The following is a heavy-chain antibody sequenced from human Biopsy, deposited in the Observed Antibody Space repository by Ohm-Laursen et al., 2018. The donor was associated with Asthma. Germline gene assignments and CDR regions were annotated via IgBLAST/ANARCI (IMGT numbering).Heavy chain of an antibody. CDR2: MSYDGSIK. CDR3: ARGLDYSGRSGFDY. Sequence: SLRLSCTASGFTFSSYGMDRVRQAPGKGLEWVALMSYDGSIKDYADSVKGRFTISRDNSMNTLYLHMNSLRVEDTAVYYCARGLDYSGRSGFDYWGQGTLVTVSS. J-gene: IGHJ4*02. D-gene: IGHD3-10*01. V-gene: IGHV3-33*05. CDR1: GFTFSSYG.